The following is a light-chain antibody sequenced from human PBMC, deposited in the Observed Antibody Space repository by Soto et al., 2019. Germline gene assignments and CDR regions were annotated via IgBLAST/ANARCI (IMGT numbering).Light chain of an antibody. CDR2: DVS. Sequence: QSVLTQPASVSGSPGQSITISCTGTSSDVGGYNFVSWYQQFPGKAPKLMIYDVSNRPSGVSNRFSGSKSGNTASLTISGLQAEVESDYYCSSYTSSSTYVFGTGTKVTVL. CDR1: SSDVGGYNF. J-gene: IGLJ1*01. CDR3: SSYTSSSTYV. V-gene: IGLV2-14*01.